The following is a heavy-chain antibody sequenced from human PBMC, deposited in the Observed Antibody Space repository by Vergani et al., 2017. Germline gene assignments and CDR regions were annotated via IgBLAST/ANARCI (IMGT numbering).Heavy chain of an antibody. Sequence: QVQLVQSGAEVKKPGSSVKVSCKASGGTFSSYAISWVRQAPGQGLEWMGGIIPIFGTANYAQKFQGRVTITADKSTSTAYMELSSLRSEDTAVYYCARDYHVAAAGTWLDAFDIWGQGTMVTVSS. D-gene: IGHD6-13*01. CDR1: GGTFSSYA. CDR3: ARDYHVAAAGTWLDAFDI. V-gene: IGHV1-69*06. CDR2: IIPIFGTA. J-gene: IGHJ3*02.